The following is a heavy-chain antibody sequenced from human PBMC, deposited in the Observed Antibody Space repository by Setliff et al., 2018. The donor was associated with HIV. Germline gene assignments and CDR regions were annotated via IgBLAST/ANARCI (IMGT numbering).Heavy chain of an antibody. CDR1: GGSSFY. CDR3: ATSSSWSTFDY. J-gene: IGHJ4*02. V-gene: IGHV4-4*07. CDR2: IDTSGST. Sequence: SETLSLTCTVFGGSSFYWSWIRQPAGKGLEWIGHIDTSGSTNYNPSLKSRVTISVDTSKSQFSLNVNSVTAADTAVYYCATSSSWSTFDYWGQGTLVTVSS. D-gene: IGHD6-19*01.